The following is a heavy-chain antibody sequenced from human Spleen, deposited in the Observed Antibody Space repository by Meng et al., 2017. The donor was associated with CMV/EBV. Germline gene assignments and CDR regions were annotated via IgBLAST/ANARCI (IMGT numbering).Heavy chain of an antibody. CDR1: GYTFTSYG. CDR3: ARGRFLEWLFHFDY. J-gene: IGHJ4*02. CDR2: ISAYNGNT. D-gene: IGHD3-3*01. V-gene: IGHV1-18*01. Sequence: ASVKVSCKASGYTFTSYGISWVRQAPGQGLEWMGWISAYNGNTNYAQKLQGRVTMTTDTSTSTAYMELSRLRSDDTAVYYCARGRFLEWLFHFDYWGQGTLVTVSS.